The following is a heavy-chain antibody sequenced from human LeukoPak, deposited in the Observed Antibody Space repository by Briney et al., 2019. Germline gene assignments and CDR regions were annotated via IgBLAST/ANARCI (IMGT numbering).Heavy chain of an antibody. CDR3: AARKHLVVVVAATPVDY. D-gene: IGHD2-15*01. J-gene: IGHJ4*02. CDR1: GFTFSSYA. CDR2: ISGSGGDT. V-gene: IGHV3-23*01. Sequence: GGSLRLSCAASGFTFSSYAMTWGRQAPGKGLEWVSSISGSGGDTYYADSVKGRFTISRDDSKNTLYLQMNSLRAEDTAVYYCAARKHLVVVVAATPVDYWGQGTLVTVSS.